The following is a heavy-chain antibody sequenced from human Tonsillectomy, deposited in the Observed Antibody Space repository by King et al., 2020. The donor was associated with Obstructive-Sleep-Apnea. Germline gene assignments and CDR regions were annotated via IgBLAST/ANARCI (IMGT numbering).Heavy chain of an antibody. J-gene: IGHJ2*01. CDR1: GYSFTSYW. D-gene: IGHD5-24*01. V-gene: IGHV5-51*01. CDR3: ATARDGYNYWYFDL. CDR2: IVPGDSDT. Sequence: QLVQSGAEVKKHGESLKISCKGSGYSFTSYWIGWGRQMLGKALEWMVIIVPGDSDTRYSPSFQGQVTISADKSISTAYLQWSSLKASDTAMYYCATARDGYNYWYFDLWGRGTLVTVSS.